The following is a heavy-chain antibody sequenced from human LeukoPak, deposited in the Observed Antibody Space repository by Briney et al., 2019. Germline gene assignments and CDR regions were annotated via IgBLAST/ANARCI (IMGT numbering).Heavy chain of an antibody. D-gene: IGHD6-6*01. Sequence: GASVNVSCKASGYTFTGFYIHWGPQAPGQGLEWMGWINPNNGGTTYSQKFQGRVTMTRDTSISSAYMELSRLRSDDTAVYYCARDPHRSDYYMDVWGKGTTVTVSS. CDR3: ARDPHRSDYYMDV. J-gene: IGHJ6*03. V-gene: IGHV1-2*02. CDR1: GYTFTGFY. CDR2: INPNNGGT.